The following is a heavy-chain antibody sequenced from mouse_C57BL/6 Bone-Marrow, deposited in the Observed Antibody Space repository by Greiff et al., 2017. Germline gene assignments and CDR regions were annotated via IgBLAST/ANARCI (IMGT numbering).Heavy chain of an antibody. D-gene: IGHD1-1*02. CDR3: GGGPAPWFAY. CDR1: GYSFTSYY. Sequence: QVQLQQSGPELVKPGASVKISCKASGYSFTSYYIHWVKQRPGQGLEWIGWIYPGSGNTKYNEKFKGKATLTADTSSSTAYMQLSSLTSEDSAVYYCGGGPAPWFAYWGQGTLVTVSA. V-gene: IGHV1-66*01. J-gene: IGHJ3*01. CDR2: IYPGSGNT.